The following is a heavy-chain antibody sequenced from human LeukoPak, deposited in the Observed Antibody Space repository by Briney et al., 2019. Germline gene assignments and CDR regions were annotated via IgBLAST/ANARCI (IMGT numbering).Heavy chain of an antibody. CDR2: ISSSSTI. CDR1: GFTFSSYS. Sequence: GGSLRLSCAASGFTFSSYSMNWVRQAPGKGLEWVSYISSSSTIYYADSVKGRFTISRDNAKNSLYLQMNSLRVEDTAIYYCAAGDYNWNGFDPWGQGTLVTVSS. J-gene: IGHJ5*02. D-gene: IGHD1-20*01. V-gene: IGHV3-48*04. CDR3: AAGDYNWNGFDP.